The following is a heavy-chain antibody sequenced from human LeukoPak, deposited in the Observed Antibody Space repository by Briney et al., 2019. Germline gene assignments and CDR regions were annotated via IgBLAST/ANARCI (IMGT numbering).Heavy chain of an antibody. CDR3: ANSPTYCSSTSCYINY. V-gene: IGHV3-30*18. CDR1: GFTFSSYG. J-gene: IGHJ4*02. Sequence: TGGSLRLSCAASGFTFSSYGMHWVRQAPGKGLEWVAVISDDGSNKYYVDSVKGRFTISRDNSKNTLYLQMNSLRAEDTAVYYCANSPTYCSSTSCYINYWGQGTLVTVSS. CDR2: ISDDGSNK. D-gene: IGHD2-2*02.